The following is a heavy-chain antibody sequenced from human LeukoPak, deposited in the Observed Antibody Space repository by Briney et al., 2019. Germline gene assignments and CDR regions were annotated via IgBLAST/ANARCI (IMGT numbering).Heavy chain of an antibody. Sequence: PSETLSLTCAVYGGSFRGYYWSWIRQPPGKGLEWIGEINHSGSTNYNPSLKSRVTISVDTSKNQFSLKLSSVTAADTAVYYCARGAKLGYCSGGSCQRLYYYYYMDVWGKGTTVTVSS. D-gene: IGHD2-15*01. J-gene: IGHJ6*03. CDR1: GGSFRGYY. CDR3: ARGAKLGYCSGGSCQRLYYYYYMDV. CDR2: INHSGST. V-gene: IGHV4-34*01.